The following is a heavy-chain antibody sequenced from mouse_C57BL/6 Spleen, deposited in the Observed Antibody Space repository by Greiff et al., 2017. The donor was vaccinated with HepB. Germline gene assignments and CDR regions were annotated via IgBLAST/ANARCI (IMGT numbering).Heavy chain of an antibody. CDR2: INPGSGGT. D-gene: IGHD1-1*01. Sequence: VQLQQSGAELVRPGTSVKVSCKASGYAFTNYLIEWVKQRPGQGLEWIGVINPGSGGTNYNEKFKGKATLTADKSSSTDYMQLSSLTSEDSAVYFCARGGTVVAPYYAMDYWGQGTSVTVSS. CDR1: GYAFTNYL. V-gene: IGHV1-54*01. J-gene: IGHJ4*01. CDR3: ARGGTVVAPYYAMDY.